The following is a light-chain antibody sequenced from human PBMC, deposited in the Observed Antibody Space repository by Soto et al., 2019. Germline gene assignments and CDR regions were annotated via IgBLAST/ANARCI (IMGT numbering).Light chain of an antibody. CDR1: QSINNRY. V-gene: IGKV3-20*01. CDR3: QQFGSSPRFT. Sequence: EIVLTQSPGTLSLSPGERATLSCRASQSINNRYLAWYQQKPGQAPRLLIYAASSRATGIPDRFSGSGSETDFTLTISRLEPEDFAVYYCQQFGSSPRFTFGPGTKVDIK. CDR2: AAS. J-gene: IGKJ3*01.